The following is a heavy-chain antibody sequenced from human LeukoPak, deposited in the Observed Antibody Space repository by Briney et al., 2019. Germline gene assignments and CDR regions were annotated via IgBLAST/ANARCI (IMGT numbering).Heavy chain of an antibody. CDR3: ARGRGYYYGSGSHLRYFDL. Sequence: LSETLSLTCAVYGGSFSGYYWSWIRQPPGKGLEWIGEINHSGSTNYNPSLKSRVTISVDTSKNQFSLKLSSVTAADTAVYYCARGRGYYYGSGSHLRYFDLWGRGTLVTVSS. CDR1: GGSFSGYY. V-gene: IGHV4-34*01. J-gene: IGHJ2*01. CDR2: INHSGST. D-gene: IGHD3-10*01.